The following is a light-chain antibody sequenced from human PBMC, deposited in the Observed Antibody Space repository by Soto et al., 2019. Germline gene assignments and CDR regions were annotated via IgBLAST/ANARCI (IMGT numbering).Light chain of an antibody. V-gene: IGKV1-5*01. CDR2: DAS. Sequence: DIQMTQSPSTLSASVGDRVTITCRASQSIRSWLAWYQQKPGKAPKLLIYDASSLESGVPSRFSGSGSGTEFTLTISSLQPDDFATYYCQQYNSYSCTFGQGTKLEIK. CDR3: QQYNSYSCT. J-gene: IGKJ2*02. CDR1: QSIRSW.